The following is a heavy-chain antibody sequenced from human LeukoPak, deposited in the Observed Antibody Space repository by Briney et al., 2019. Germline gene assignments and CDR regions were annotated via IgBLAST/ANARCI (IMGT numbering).Heavy chain of an antibody. CDR2: IPYDGSNK. CDR3: AELGITMIGGV. D-gene: IGHD3-10*02. J-gene: IGHJ6*04. CDR1: GFTFSSYG. V-gene: IGHV3-30*02. Sequence: GGSLRLSCAASGFTFSSYGMHWVRQAPGKGLEWVAFIPYDGSNKYYADSVKGRFTISRDNSKNTLYLQMNSLRAEDTTVYYCAELGITMIGGVWGKGTTVTISS.